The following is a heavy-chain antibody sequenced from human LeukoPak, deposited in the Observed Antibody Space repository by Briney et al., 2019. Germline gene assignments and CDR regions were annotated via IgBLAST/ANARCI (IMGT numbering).Heavy chain of an antibody. D-gene: IGHD6-19*01. CDR1: GFTVSSNY. J-gene: IGHJ4*02. Sequence: GGSLRLSCAASGFTVSSNYMSWVRQAPGKGLEWVSVIYSGGSTYYADSVKGRFTISRDNSKNTLYLQMNSLRAEDTAVYYCARRSRSSGWFDYWGQGTLVTVSS. V-gene: IGHV3-53*01. CDR2: IYSGGST. CDR3: ARRSRSSGWFDY.